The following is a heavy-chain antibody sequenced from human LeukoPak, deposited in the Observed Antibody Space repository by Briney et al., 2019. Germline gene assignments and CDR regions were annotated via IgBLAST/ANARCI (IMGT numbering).Heavy chain of an antibody. CDR2: INHSGST. D-gene: IGHD5-18*01. CDR1: GGSFSGYY. CDR3: ARGGYSYGFKAFDI. Sequence: SETLSLTCAVYGGSFSGYYWSWIRHPPGKGLEWIGEINHSGSTNYNPSLKSRVTISVDTSKNQFSLRLSSVTAADTAVYYCARGGYSYGFKAFDIWGQGTKVTVSS. V-gene: IGHV4-34*01. J-gene: IGHJ3*02.